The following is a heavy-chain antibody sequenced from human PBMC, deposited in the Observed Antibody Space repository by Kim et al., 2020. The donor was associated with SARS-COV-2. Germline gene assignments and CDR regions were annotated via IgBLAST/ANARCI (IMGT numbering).Heavy chain of an antibody. Sequence: GGSLRLSCAASGFSFSNSVMHWVRQAPGKGLEWVAVISYDGYNEYYADSVRGRFTISRDDSINTLYLQMNSLKVEDTAVYYCAKDGKGQQLVISVFDIWGQGTMVTVSS. D-gene: IGHD6-13*01. V-gene: IGHV3-30*18. CDR3: AKDGKGQQLVISVFDI. CDR1: GFSFSNSV. J-gene: IGHJ3*02. CDR2: ISYDGYNE.